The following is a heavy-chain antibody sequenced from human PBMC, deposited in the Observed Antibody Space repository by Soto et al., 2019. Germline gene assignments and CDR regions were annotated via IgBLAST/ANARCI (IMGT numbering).Heavy chain of an antibody. CDR2: ISHCGST. D-gene: IGHD2-2*02. V-gene: IGHV4-31*03. CDR3: AREYTYGSNFFDC. J-gene: IGHJ4*02. Sequence: QVQLQESGPGLVKPSQTLSLTCTVSGGSISSAADYWSWIRQHPGKGLEWIGYISHCGSTYYNPYIKSRVIISVDTSTNQFSLRLTSVTAADTAVYYCAREYTYGSNFFDCWGQGALVTVSS. CDR1: GGSISSAADY.